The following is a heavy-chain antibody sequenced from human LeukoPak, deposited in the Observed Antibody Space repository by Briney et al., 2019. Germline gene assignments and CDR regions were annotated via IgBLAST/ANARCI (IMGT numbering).Heavy chain of an antibody. CDR1: GVTFSSYW. CDR3: VKDRLLPHSPGDAFDI. D-gene: IGHD3-10*01. CDR2: ISIDGSTT. V-gene: IGHV3-74*01. Sequence: GGSLRLSCVGSGVTFSSYWMHWVRQGPGKGLEWVSRISIDGSTTTYADSVKGRFTISRDNAKNTLYLQMNSLRAEDTAVYYCVKDRLLPHSPGDAFDIWGQGAMVTVSS. J-gene: IGHJ3*02.